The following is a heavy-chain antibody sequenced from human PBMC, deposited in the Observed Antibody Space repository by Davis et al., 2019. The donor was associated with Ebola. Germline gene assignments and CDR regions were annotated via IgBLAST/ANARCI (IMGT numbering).Heavy chain of an antibody. CDR1: GGTFSSYA. V-gene: IGHV1-69*04. CDR3: ATLGLGMIRGVIYPHDY. D-gene: IGHD3-10*01. CDR2: ILPKLGMP. J-gene: IGHJ4*02. Sequence: SVKVSCKASGGTFSSYAISWVRQAPGQGLQWMGRILPKLGMPKYAQKFQGRVTITADKTTSTVYMELNSLRSEDTAVYYCATLGLGMIRGVIYPHDYWGQGTLVTVSS.